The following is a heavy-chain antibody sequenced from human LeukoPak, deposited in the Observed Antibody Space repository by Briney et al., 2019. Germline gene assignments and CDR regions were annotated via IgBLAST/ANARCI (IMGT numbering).Heavy chain of an antibody. J-gene: IGHJ6*02. Sequence: PGGSLRLSCAASGFTVSSNYMSWVRQAPGKGLEWVSVIYSGGSTYYADSVKGRFTISRDNSKNTLYLQMNSLRAEDTAVYYCARDFLPWVAVEDYYYYYGMDVWGQGTTVTVSS. CDR3: ARDFLPWVAVEDYYYYYGMDV. CDR1: GFTVSSNY. CDR2: IYSGGST. V-gene: IGHV3-53*05. D-gene: IGHD2-15*01.